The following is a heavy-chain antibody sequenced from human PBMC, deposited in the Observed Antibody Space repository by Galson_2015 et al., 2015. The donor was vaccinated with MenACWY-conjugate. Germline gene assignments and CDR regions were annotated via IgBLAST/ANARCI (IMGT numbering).Heavy chain of an antibody. V-gene: IGHV3-23*02. CDR1: GFSFFSYA. CDR3: VKDLWELTS. CDR2: IGASGETK. J-gene: IGHJ4*02. Sequence: SLRLSCAASGFSFFSYAMTWVRQAPGKGLEWVCAIGASGETKYYGGSVKGRFSISRDDSKNMLYLQMNSLRAEDTAVYYCVKDLWELTSWGQGTLVTVSS. D-gene: IGHD1-26*01.